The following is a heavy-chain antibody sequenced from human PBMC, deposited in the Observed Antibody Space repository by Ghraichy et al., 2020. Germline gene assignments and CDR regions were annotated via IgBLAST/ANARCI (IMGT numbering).Heavy chain of an antibody. V-gene: IGHV3-30*02. Sequence: GGSLRLSCATSGLNFGFYGFHWVRQAPGKGLEWVATVNNEGSGKDYVNFVRGRFTVSKDDAKSTVYLQMNSLRVEDTAVYFCATNRNLEDDHWGQGVLVTVSS. CDR2: VNNEGSGK. CDR1: GLNFGFYG. D-gene: IGHD2/OR15-2a*01. J-gene: IGHJ4*02. CDR3: ATNRNLEDDH.